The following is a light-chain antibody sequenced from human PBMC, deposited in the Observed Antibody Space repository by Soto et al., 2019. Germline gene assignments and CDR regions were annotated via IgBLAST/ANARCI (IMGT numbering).Light chain of an antibody. CDR2: AAS. CDR3: QQRNSFPLT. Sequence: DIQMTQSPSSVSASVGDRVTITCRASQDISSWLAWFQQKPGEAPRLLIYAASSLHSGVPSRFSVSGSGTDFTLTISSLQPEDFATYYCQQRNSFPLTFGGGTKVEIK. V-gene: IGKV1-12*01. J-gene: IGKJ4*01. CDR1: QDISSW.